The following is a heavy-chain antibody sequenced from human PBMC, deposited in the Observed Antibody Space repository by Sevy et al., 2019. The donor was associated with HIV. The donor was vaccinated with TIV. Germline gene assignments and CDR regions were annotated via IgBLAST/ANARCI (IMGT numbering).Heavy chain of an antibody. CDR1: GFTFSNVW. V-gene: IGHV3-15*01. Sequence: GGSLRLSCAASGFTFSNVWTSWLRQASGKGLEWVGRIQSKSEGGTTDYAAPVKGRFSISRDESSDTLYLQMNSLKTEDTAVYYCTTMMRLYGDPNFWYFDLWGRGTLVTVSS. CDR3: TTMMRLYGDPNFWYFDL. J-gene: IGHJ2*01. CDR2: IQSKSEGGTT. D-gene: IGHD4-17*01.